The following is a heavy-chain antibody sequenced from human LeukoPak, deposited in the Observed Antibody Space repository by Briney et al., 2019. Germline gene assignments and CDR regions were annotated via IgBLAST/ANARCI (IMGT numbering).Heavy chain of an antibody. V-gene: IGHV1-18*04. Sequence: ASVKVSCKAYAYTFGSYGISWVRQAPGQGLEWMGRINVDNGNTNYAQKVQGRVTMTTDTSTNIAYMELRSLTSDDTAVYYCARVIWGGYYAYMDVWGNGSTVIVSS. CDR1: AYTFGSYG. D-gene: IGHD3-3*01. CDR3: ARVIWGGYYAYMDV. J-gene: IGHJ6*03. CDR2: INVDNGNT.